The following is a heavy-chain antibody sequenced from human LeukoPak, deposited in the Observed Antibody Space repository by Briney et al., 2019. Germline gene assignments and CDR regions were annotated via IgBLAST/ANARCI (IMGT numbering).Heavy chain of an antibody. CDR2: ISGSDGYT. Sequence: PGGSLRLSCGASGFTFSSYAMSWVRQAPGKGLEWVSGISGSDGYTYYADSVKGRFTISRDNAKNSLYLQMNSLRAEDTAVYYCARKSYYYGSGSYDYYMDVWGKGTTVTVSS. J-gene: IGHJ6*03. CDR3: ARKSYYYGSGSYDYYMDV. D-gene: IGHD3-10*01. CDR1: GFTFSSYA. V-gene: IGHV3-23*01.